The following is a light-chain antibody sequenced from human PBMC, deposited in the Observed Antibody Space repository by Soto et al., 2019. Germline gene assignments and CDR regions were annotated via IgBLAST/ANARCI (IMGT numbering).Light chain of an antibody. CDR3: QQYGNPPPNA. V-gene: IGKV3-20*01. J-gene: IGKJ2*01. Sequence: EIVLTQSPGTLSLSPGERATLSCRASQSISSSYLACYQQKPGQAPRVLIYGASSRATSIPDRFSGSGSGTDFTLTISRLEPEDFAVYFCQQYGNPPPNAFGQGTKVEIK. CDR2: GAS. CDR1: QSISSSY.